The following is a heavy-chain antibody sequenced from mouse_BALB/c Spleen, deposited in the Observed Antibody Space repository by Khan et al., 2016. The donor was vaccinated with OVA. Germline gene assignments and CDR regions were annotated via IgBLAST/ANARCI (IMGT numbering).Heavy chain of an antibody. CDR1: GFTFSSYG. J-gene: IGHJ2*01. D-gene: IGHD1-1*01. Sequence: EVELVESGGGLVQPGGSRKLSCAASGFTFSSYGMHWVRQAPEKGLEWVAYISGDSSTIYYTDTVKGRFTISRDNPKNTLSLQMTSLMSEDTAMYYCATSYYDGYYFDYWGPGTTLTVSS. V-gene: IGHV5-17*02. CDR2: ISGDSSTI. CDR3: ATSYYDGYYFDY.